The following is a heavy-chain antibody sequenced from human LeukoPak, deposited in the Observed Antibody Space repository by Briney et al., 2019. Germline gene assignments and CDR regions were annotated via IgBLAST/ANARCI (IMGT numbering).Heavy chain of an antibody. V-gene: IGHV4-61*02. CDR1: GGSISSGSYY. D-gene: IGHD3/OR15-3a*01. CDR3: AREGWTRTDYFDY. Sequence: SETLSLTCTVSGGSISSGSYYWSWIRQPAGKGLEWIGRIYTSGSTNYNPSLKSRVTISVDTSKNQFSLKLSSVTAADTAVYYCAREGWTRTDYFDYWGQGTLVTVSS. J-gene: IGHJ4*02. CDR2: IYTSGST.